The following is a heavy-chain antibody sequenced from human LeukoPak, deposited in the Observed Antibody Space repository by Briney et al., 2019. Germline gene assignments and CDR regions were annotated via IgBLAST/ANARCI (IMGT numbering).Heavy chain of an antibody. J-gene: IGHJ4*02. Sequence: TSETLSLTCTVSGGSISDYYWSWIRQPPGKELEWIGYIYYSGSTNYNPSLKSRVTMSVDTSKNQFSLKLSSVTAADTAVYHCARGDSSGRVDSWGQGTLVTVSS. CDR2: IYYSGST. D-gene: IGHD6-19*01. CDR3: ARGDSSGRVDS. V-gene: IGHV4-59*01. CDR1: GGSISDYY.